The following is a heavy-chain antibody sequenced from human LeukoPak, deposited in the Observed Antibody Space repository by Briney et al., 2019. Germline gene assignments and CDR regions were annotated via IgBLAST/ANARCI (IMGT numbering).Heavy chain of an antibody. V-gene: IGHV3-30*03. Sequence: GGSLRLSCAASGFTFSSYGMHWVRQAPGKGLEWVAVISYDGSNKYYADSVKGRFTISRDNSKNTLYLQMNSLRAEDTAVYYCARGGPIYGYCSSTSCLQSDFDYWGQGALVTVSS. J-gene: IGHJ4*02. CDR2: ISYDGSNK. CDR1: GFTFSSYG. CDR3: ARGGPIYGYCSSTSCLQSDFDY. D-gene: IGHD2-2*01.